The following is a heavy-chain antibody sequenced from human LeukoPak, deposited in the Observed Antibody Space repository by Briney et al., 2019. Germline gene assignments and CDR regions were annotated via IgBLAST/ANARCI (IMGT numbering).Heavy chain of an antibody. Sequence: GGSLRLSCAASGFTFSSYSMNWVRHAPGKGLEWVSSISSSSSYIYYADSVKGRFTISRDNAKNSLYLQMNSLRAEDTAVYYCASFIVVVPAAMGPYYYYGMDVWGQGTTVTVSS. V-gene: IGHV3-21*01. CDR2: ISSSSSYI. CDR3: ASFIVVVPAAMGPYYYYGMDV. CDR1: GFTFSSYS. J-gene: IGHJ6*02. D-gene: IGHD2-2*01.